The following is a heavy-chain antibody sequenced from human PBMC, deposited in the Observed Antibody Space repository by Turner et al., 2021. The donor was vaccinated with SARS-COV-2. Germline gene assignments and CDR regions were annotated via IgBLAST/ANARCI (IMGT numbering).Heavy chain of an antibody. D-gene: IGHD1-26*01. V-gene: IGHV4-31*03. CDR2: IYYSGNT. CDR3: ARDGMVVGAFDI. J-gene: IGHJ3*02. Sequence: QVQLQESGPGLEKPSQTLSLTCTVSGGSISSGGYYWSWIRKHPGKGLEWIGYIYYSGNTYYNPSLKSRVTISVDTSKNQFSLRLNSVTAADTAVYYCARDGMVVGAFDIWGQGTMVTVSS. CDR1: GGSISSGGYY.